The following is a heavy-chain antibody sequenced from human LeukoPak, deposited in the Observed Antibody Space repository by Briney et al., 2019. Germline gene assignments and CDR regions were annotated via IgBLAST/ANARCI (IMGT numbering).Heavy chain of an antibody. V-gene: IGHV1-2*02. CDR1: GYTFTVSY. Sequence: ASVKVSCKASGYTFTVSYVHWGRQAPGQGPEWMGGINPNNGATKFAQNFQGRVTMTTDTSISTAYMELSSLRSEDTAVYYCAREIHEYSGYDSVDYWGQGTLVTVSS. CDR3: AREIHEYSGYDSVDY. D-gene: IGHD5-12*01. J-gene: IGHJ4*02. CDR2: INPNNGAT.